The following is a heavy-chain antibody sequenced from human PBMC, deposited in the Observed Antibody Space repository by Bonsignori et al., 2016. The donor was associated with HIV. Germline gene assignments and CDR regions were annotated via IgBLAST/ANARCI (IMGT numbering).Heavy chain of an antibody. D-gene: IGHD4-11*01. CDR2: IYYSGST. J-gene: IGHJ6*03. V-gene: IGHV4-39*07. Sequence: PGKGLEWIGSIYYSGSTYYNPSLKSRVTISVDTSKNQFSLKVSSVTAADTAVYYCARVLTTGRVDPWNIYYYYMDVWGKGTTVTVSS. CDR3: ARVLTTGRVDPWNIYYYYMDV.